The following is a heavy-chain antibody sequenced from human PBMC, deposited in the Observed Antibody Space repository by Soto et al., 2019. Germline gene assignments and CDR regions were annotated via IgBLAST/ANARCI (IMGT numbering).Heavy chain of an antibody. J-gene: IGHJ4*02. CDR1: GGSISRGWYY. V-gene: IGHV4-31*03. D-gene: IGHD2-15*01. CDR3: ARVHCSGGSCYSRGVDPRNDY. CDR2: IYYSGST. Sequence: SETLSLTCTVSGGSISRGWYYWSWIRQHPGKGLEWIGYIYYSGSTYYNPSLKSRVTISVDTSKNQFSLKLSSVTAADTAVYYCARVHCSGGSCYSRGVDPRNDYWGQGTLVTVSS.